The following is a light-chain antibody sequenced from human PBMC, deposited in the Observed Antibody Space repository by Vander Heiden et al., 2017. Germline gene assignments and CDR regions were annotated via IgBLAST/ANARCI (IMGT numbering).Light chain of an antibody. CDR1: SSNIGNNY. CDR3: ATWDTGLSVVV. J-gene: IGLJ2*01. V-gene: IGLV1-51*01. CDR2: DNV. Sequence: QCGLTKVQPVYAAPGQKATISCSGRSSNIGNNYVSWYQKLPGTAPKLLIYDNVKRPSGIPDRFSGSKSGTSAALAITGLQTGDEADYYCATWDTGLSVVVFGGGTKLTAL.